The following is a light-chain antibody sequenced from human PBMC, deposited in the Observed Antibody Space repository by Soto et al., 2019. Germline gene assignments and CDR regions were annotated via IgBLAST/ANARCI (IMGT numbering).Light chain of an antibody. J-gene: IGKJ5*01. CDR2: GAS. V-gene: IGKV3D-15*01. Sequence: EIVMTQSPATLSVSPGERATLSCRASQSVSSNLAWYQQKPGQAPRLLIYGASIRATGIPARFSGSESGTEFTRTISSLQSEDFAVYYCQQYNNWPPPITFGQGTRLEIK. CDR1: QSVSSN. CDR3: QQYNNWPPPIT.